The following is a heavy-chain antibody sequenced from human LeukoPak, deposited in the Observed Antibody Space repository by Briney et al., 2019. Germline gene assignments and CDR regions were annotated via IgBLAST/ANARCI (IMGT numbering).Heavy chain of an antibody. CDR1: GGSISSSSYY. V-gene: IGHV4-39*01. CDR3: ARLAPFSNPVVEWLLPVRAFDI. CDR2: IYYSGST. J-gene: IGHJ3*02. D-gene: IGHD3-3*01. Sequence: SETLSLTCTVSGGSISSSSYYWGWIRQPPGKGLEWIGSIYYSGSTYYNPSLKSRVTISVDTSKNQFSLKLSSVTAADTAVYYCARLAPFSNPVVEWLLPVRAFDIWGQGTMVTVSS.